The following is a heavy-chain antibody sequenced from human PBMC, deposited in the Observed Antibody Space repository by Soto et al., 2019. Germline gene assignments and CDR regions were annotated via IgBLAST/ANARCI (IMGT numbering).Heavy chain of an antibody. D-gene: IGHD1-26*01. Sequence: QPQLQESGPGLVKPSETLSLTCTVAGGSISSSTYYWGWIRQPPGKGLEWIGNIYYSGYTYYNPSLKSRVTISVDTSKNQFSLKLSSVTAADTAVYYCARDDGSYAIDYWGRGTLVTVSS. V-gene: IGHV4-39*02. CDR2: IYYSGYT. CDR3: ARDDGSYAIDY. J-gene: IGHJ4*02. CDR1: GGSISSSTYY.